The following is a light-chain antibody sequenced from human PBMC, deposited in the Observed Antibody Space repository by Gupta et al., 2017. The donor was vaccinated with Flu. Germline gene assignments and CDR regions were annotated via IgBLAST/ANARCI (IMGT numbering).Light chain of an antibody. J-gene: IGLJ3*02. CDR3: NSYTLSSPTV. V-gene: IGLV2-14*01. CDR1: SGDIGAYNY. CDR2: EVS. Sequence: QSSLTQPASMSGSPGQSITISCTGSSGDIGAYNYVSWYQQPPGKVPNLIIYEVSHRPPGVSSRFSGSKSGNTASLIISGLQPEDEAHYYCNSYTLSSPTVFGGGTKLTVL.